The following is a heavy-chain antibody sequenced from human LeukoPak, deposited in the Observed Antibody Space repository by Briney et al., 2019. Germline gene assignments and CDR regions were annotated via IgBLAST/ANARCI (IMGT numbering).Heavy chain of an antibody. D-gene: IGHD2-15*01. CDR1: GFTLSNFV. V-gene: IGHV3-30*18. CDR3: AKEGIDCSGGSCSPRGYFQH. CDR2: ISNDGFNQ. Sequence: GGSLRLSCAASGFTLSNFVMYWVRQAPGKGLEWVAVISNDGFNQYYAASVKGRFTISSDNSKNTMYLLMNSMRGEETAVLYCAKEGIDCSGGSCSPRGYFQHWGQGTLVTVSS. J-gene: IGHJ1*01.